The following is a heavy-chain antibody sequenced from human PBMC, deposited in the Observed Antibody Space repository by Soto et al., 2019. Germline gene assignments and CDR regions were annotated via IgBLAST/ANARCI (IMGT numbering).Heavy chain of an antibody. V-gene: IGHV5-10-1*01. D-gene: IGHD6-6*01. Sequence: GASLKFSRTGSGYIFTSYWISWVRQMPGNDLEGRGRIDPSYSYTNYSPSFQRHVTISADKSISTAYLQWSSMKATATAMYYCGSWVNIAARPGGDYAFDIWGQGTMVTVSS. CDR2: IDPSYSYT. CDR1: GYIFTSYW. J-gene: IGHJ3*02. CDR3: GSWVNIAARPGGDYAFDI.